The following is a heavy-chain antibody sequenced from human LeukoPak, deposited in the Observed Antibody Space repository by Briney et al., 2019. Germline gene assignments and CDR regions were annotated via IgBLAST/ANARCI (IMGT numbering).Heavy chain of an antibody. D-gene: IGHD2-2*01. CDR2: IYTSASI. CDR1: GGSISNYY. J-gene: IGHJ3*02. CDR3: ARGRYCSATICSGGDAFDI. V-gene: IGHV4-4*07. Sequence: SETLSLTCTVSGGSISNYYWSWLGQPAGKGLEWIGRIYTSASINYNPSLKSRVTLSVDASKNQFSLRLSSLTAADTAVYYCARGRYCSATICSGGDAFDIWGQGTVVTVSS.